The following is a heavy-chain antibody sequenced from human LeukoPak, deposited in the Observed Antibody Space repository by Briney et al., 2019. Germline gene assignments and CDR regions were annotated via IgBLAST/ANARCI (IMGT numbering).Heavy chain of an antibody. D-gene: IGHD1-14*01. Sequence: PSETLSLTCSVSGGSITGYSWSWIRQTPGKGLEWIGYIYYNGDTHYNPSLNSRLSMSVDTSKNQFSLKLTSVTAADTAVYYCARAPEYGLYYFDYWGQGTLVTVSS. CDR3: ARAPEYGLYYFDY. CDR1: GGSITGYS. CDR2: IYYNGDT. J-gene: IGHJ4*02. V-gene: IGHV4-59*12.